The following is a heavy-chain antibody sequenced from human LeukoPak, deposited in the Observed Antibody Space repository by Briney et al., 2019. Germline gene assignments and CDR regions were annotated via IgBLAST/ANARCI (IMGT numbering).Heavy chain of an antibody. CDR2: ISSSSSYI. Sequence: GGSLRLSCAASGFTFSSYSMNWVRQAPGKGLEWVSSISSSSSYIYYADSVKGRSTISRDNAKNSLYLQMNSLRAEDTAVYYCAREDSGSYTVYYYYGMDVWGQGTTVTVSS. CDR3: AREDSGSYTVYYYYGMDV. CDR1: GFTFSSYS. D-gene: IGHD1-26*01. V-gene: IGHV3-21*01. J-gene: IGHJ6*02.